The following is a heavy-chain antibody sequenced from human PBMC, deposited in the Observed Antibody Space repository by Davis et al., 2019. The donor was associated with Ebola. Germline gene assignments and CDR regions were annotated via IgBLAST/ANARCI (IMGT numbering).Heavy chain of an antibody. D-gene: IGHD3-10*01. V-gene: IGHV3-48*04. J-gene: IGHJ6*02. CDR2: ISRSSSTI. CDR3: ARVGYYYGSGSPGGYYYGMDV. Sequence: GESLKISCAASGFTFSSYSMNWVRQAPGKGLEWVSYISRSSSTIYYADSVKGRFTISRDNAKNSLYLQMNSLRAEDTAVYYCARVGYYYGSGSPGGYYYGMDVWGQGTTVTVSS. CDR1: GFTFSSYS.